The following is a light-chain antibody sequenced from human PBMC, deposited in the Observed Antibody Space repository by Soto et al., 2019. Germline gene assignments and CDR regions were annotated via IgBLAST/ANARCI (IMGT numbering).Light chain of an antibody. CDR2: GAS. J-gene: IGKJ2*01. V-gene: IGKV1-39*01. Sequence: DIQMTQSPSSLSASVGDTVTITCRASQSISIYLNWYQQKPGKAPKLLIYGASTLPSGVPSRFRGSGSGTDFTLTISSLQPEDFATYYCQQSYSTPRPFGQGTKVDIK. CDR3: QQSYSTPRP. CDR1: QSISIY.